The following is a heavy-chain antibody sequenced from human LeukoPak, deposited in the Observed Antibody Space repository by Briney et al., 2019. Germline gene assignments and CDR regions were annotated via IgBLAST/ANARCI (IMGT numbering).Heavy chain of an antibody. D-gene: IGHD3-10*01. CDR1: GGSITNYY. V-gene: IGHV4-59*01. Sequence: SETLSLTCTVSGGSITNYYWNWIRQPPGKGLEWIGYIYYSGSTNYNPSLKSRVTISVDTSKNQFSLKLSSVTAADTAVYYCARVGLLWFGELTSNWFDPWGQGTLVTVSS. J-gene: IGHJ5*02. CDR2: IYYSGST. CDR3: ARVGLLWFGELTSNWFDP.